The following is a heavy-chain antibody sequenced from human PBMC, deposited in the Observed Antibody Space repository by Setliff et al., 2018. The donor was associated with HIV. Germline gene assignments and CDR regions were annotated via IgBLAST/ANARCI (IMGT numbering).Heavy chain of an antibody. CDR3: ARQIAVAATPHYFDY. Sequence: PSETLSLTCAVSGYSISSGYYWGWIRQPPGKGLEWIGSIYHSGSTYYNPSLKSRVTISVDTSKNQFSLKLSSVTAADTAVYYCARQIAVAATPHYFDYWGQGTLVTVSS. D-gene: IGHD6-19*01. CDR1: GYSISSGYY. CDR2: IYHSGST. V-gene: IGHV4-38-2*01. J-gene: IGHJ4*02.